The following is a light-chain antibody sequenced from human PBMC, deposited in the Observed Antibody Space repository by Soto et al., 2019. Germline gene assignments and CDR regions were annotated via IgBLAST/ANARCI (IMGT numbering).Light chain of an antibody. CDR3: QSYDSSTVV. CDR1: SGSIASNY. Sequence: NFMLTQPHSVSESPGKTVTISCTRSSGSIASNYVQWYQQRPGSYPTTVIYEDNQRPSGVPDRCSGSIDSSSNSASLTISGLKTEDEADYYCQSYDSSTVVFGGGTKLTVL. CDR2: EDN. V-gene: IGLV6-57*01. J-gene: IGLJ2*01.